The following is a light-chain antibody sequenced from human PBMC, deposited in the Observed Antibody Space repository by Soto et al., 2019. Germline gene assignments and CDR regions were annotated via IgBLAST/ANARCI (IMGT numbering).Light chain of an antibody. CDR3: CSYARPTFYA. CDR2: EVN. V-gene: IGLV1-40*01. Sequence: QSVLTQPPSVSGAPGQRVTISCSGGGSNIGAGYDVHWYQQLPEAAPKLMIYEVNERPSGVSNRFSGSKSGNTASLTISGLQAEDEADYYCCSYARPTFYAFATGTKLTVL. CDR1: GSNIGAGYD. J-gene: IGLJ1*01.